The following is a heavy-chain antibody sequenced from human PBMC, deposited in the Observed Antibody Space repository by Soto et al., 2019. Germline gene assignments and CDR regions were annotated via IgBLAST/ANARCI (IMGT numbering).Heavy chain of an antibody. CDR3: AKGPRGRYYGSGTYG. CDR1: GFTFSSYA. J-gene: IGHJ4*02. D-gene: IGHD3-10*01. CDR2: ISGSGGST. V-gene: IGHV3-23*01. Sequence: GESLRLSCAASGFTFSSYAMSWVRQAPGKGLEWVSAISGSGGSTYYADSVKGRFTISRDNSKNTLYLQMNSLRAEDTAVYYCAKGPRGRYYGSGTYGWGQGTLVTVSS.